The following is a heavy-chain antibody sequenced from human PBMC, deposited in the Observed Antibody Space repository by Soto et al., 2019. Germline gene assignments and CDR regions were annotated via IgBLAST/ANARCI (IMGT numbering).Heavy chain of an antibody. D-gene: IGHD2-21*02. CDR3: ARLEFGGDRMLNGFAP. J-gene: IGHJ5*02. V-gene: IGHV1-18*01. CDR1: GYIFTKYG. Sequence: QVQVVQSGPELKKPGASVKVSCKAQGYIFTKYGIGWVRQAPGHGLEWMGWVNGYNGHRKVAKKFKERASMTTDTATDTAYMELKSLRSGDTAVYYGARLEFGGDRMLNGFAPWGQGTLVTVSS. CDR2: VNGYNGHR.